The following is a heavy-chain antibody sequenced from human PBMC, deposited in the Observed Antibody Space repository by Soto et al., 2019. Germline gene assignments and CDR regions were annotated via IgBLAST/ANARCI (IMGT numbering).Heavy chain of an antibody. Sequence: SETLSLTCTVSGGSISSYYWSWIRQPPGKGLEWIGYIYYSGSTNYNPSLKSRVTISVDTSKNQFSLKLSSVTAADTAVYYCAIDPCAARWSSSCAHAHNHGMDVWGQGTPVTVSS. V-gene: IGHV4-59*01. J-gene: IGHJ6*02. D-gene: IGHD6-13*01. CDR1: GGSISSYY. CDR2: IYYSGST. CDR3: AIDPCAARWSSSCAHAHNHGMDV.